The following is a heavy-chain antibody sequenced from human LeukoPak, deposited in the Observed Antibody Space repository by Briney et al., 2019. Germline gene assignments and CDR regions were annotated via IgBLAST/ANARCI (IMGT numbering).Heavy chain of an antibody. Sequence: KPGGSLRLSCAVSGFTFSSYSMNWVRQAPGKGLEWVSSISSSSSYIYYADSVKGRFTISRDNAKNSLYLQMNSLRAEDTAVYYCARDYDYYDSSGSWGQGTLVTVSS. CDR1: GFTFSSYS. CDR2: ISSSSSYI. CDR3: ARDYDYYDSSGS. D-gene: IGHD3-22*01. J-gene: IGHJ5*02. V-gene: IGHV3-21*01.